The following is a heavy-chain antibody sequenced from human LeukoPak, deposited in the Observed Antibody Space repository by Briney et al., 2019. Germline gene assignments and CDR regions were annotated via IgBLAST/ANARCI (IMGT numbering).Heavy chain of an antibody. V-gene: IGHV4-59*01. J-gene: IGHJ2*01. CDR2: IYYSGST. Sequence: SETLSLTCTVSGGSISSYYWNWIRQPPGKGLEWIGYIYYSGSTNYNPSLKSRVTISVDTSKNQFSLKLSSVTAADTAVYYCARGEMTTVTPEWYFDLWGRGTLVTVSS. D-gene: IGHD4-17*01. CDR1: GGSISSYY. CDR3: ARGEMTTVTPEWYFDL.